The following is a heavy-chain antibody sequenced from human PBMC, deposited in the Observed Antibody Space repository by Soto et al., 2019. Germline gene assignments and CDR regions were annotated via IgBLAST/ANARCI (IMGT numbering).Heavy chain of an antibody. CDR1: GYSFTSYW. CDR2: IYPGDSDT. D-gene: IGHD3-10*01. Sequence: PGESLKISCKGSGYSFTSYWIGWVRQMPGKGLEWMGIIYPGDSDTRYSPSFQGQVTISADKSISTAYLQWSSLKASDTAMYYCARQGYYCGWGSYYPSYYYGMDVWGQGTTVTVSS. V-gene: IGHV5-51*01. CDR3: ARQGYYCGWGSYYPSYYYGMDV. J-gene: IGHJ6*02.